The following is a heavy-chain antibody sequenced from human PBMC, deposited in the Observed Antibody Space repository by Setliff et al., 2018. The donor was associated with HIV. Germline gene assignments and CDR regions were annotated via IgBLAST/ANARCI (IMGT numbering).Heavy chain of an antibody. D-gene: IGHD3-10*01. J-gene: IGHJ2*01. CDR2: INSDGSST. Sequence: GGSLRLSCAASGFTFSSYWMHWVRQAPGKGLVWVSRINSDGSSTSYADSVKGRFTISRDNAKSPLYLQMNSLRAEDTALYYCARSVQFGFDLWGRGTLVTVSS. CDR1: GFTFSSYW. V-gene: IGHV3-74*01. CDR3: ARSVQFGFDL.